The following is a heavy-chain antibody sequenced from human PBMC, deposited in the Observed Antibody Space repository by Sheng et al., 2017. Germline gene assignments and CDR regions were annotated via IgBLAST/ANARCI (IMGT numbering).Heavy chain of an antibody. J-gene: IGHJ3*02. D-gene: IGHD1-26*01. V-gene: IGHV4-38-2*01. CDR1: GYSISSGYY. CDR2: IYHSGST. Sequence: QVQLQESGPGLVKPSETLSLTCAVSGYSISSGYYWGWIRQPPGKGLEWIGSIYHSGSTYYNPSLKSRVTISVDTSKNQFSLKLSSVTAADTAVYYCARVGPWELNDAFDIWGQGTMVTVSS. CDR3: ARVGPWELNDAFDI.